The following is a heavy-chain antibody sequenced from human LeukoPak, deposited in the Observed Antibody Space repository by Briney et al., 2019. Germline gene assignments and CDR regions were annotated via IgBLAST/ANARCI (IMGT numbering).Heavy chain of an antibody. CDR3: AKDIEAVAGTYYFDY. Sequence: GGSLRLSCADSGFSFSSYWMSWFRQAPGKGLEWVANIKQDGSEKYHVDSVKGRFTVSRDNAKNSLYLQMNSLRAEDTALYYCAKDIEAVAGTYYFDYWGQGTLVTVSS. CDR2: IKQDGSEK. D-gene: IGHD6-19*01. CDR1: GFSFSSYW. V-gene: IGHV3-7*03. J-gene: IGHJ4*02.